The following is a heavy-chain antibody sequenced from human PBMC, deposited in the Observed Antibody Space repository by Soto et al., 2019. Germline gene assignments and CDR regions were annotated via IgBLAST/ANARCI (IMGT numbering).Heavy chain of an antibody. CDR1: GFTFSSYA. Sequence: GGSLRLSCAASGFTFSSYAMSWVRQAPGKGLEWVSAISGSGGSTYYADSVKGRFTISRDNSKNTLYLQMNSLRAEDTAVYYCAKDLEAIVRGVTAIYNLFDPWGQRTLDPVSS. J-gene: IGHJ5*02. CDR3: AKDLEAIVRGVTAIYNLFDP. CDR2: ISGSGGST. D-gene: IGHD3-10*01. V-gene: IGHV3-23*01.